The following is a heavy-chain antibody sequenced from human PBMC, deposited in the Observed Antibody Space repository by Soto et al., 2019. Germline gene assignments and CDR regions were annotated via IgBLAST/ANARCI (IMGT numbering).Heavy chain of an antibody. CDR1: GYTFIDHG. CDR3: ARYNSDSCPYGMDV. J-gene: IGHJ6*02. CDR2: IRFYNDNT. D-gene: IGHD6-19*01. Sequence: QAQLVQSGAXXXXPGASVKVSCKASGYTFIDHGISWVRQAPGQGLEWMGGIRFYNDNTNYAPKFQGRVTMTTDTSTSTAHMELRSLRSEDTAVYYCARYNSDSCPYGMDVWSQGTTVTVSS. V-gene: IGHV1-18*01.